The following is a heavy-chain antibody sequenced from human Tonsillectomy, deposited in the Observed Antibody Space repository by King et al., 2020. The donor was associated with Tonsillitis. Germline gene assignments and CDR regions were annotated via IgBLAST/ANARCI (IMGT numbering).Heavy chain of an antibody. D-gene: IGHD2-15*01. V-gene: IGHV1-69*01. CDR1: GGTFSSYD. J-gene: IGHJ6*02. CDR3: ARGGGSPHSGLAV. CDR2: IIPIFGTS. Sequence: VQLVQSGAEVKKPGSSVKVSCKASGGTFSSYDITWVRQAPGQGLEWMGGIIPIFGTSNYAQKLQGRITITADESTSTAYMELSSLRSEDTAVYYCARGGGSPHSGLAVWGQGTTVIVSS.